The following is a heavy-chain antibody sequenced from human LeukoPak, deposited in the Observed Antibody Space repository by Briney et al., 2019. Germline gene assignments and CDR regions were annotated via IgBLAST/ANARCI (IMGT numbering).Heavy chain of an antibody. Sequence: GGSLRLSCAASGFTFNNYAMSWVRQAPGKGLEWVSAISGSDAGTYYADSVKGRFTISRDNAKNSLYLQMNSLRAEDTAVYYCARDPYSGSYGNYYYYYMDVWGKGTTVTISS. CDR1: GFTFNNYA. V-gene: IGHV3-23*01. J-gene: IGHJ6*03. CDR3: ARDPYSGSYGNYYYYYMDV. D-gene: IGHD1-26*01. CDR2: ISGSDAGT.